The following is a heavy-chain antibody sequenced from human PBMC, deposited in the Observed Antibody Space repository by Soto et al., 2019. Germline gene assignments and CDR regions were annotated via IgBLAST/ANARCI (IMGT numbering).Heavy chain of an antibody. D-gene: IGHD3-3*01. J-gene: IGHJ4*02. CDR3: ARGPFGSYFDY. CDR1: GYIFTTYY. CDR2: INPNGGIT. V-gene: IGHV1-46*01. Sequence: GASVKVSCKASGYIFTTYYIHWVRQAPGQGLEWMGIINPNGGITSSAQKFQGRVTMTSDTSTSTVYMEVSSLRSEDTAVYYCARGPFGSYFDYWGQGTLVTVSS.